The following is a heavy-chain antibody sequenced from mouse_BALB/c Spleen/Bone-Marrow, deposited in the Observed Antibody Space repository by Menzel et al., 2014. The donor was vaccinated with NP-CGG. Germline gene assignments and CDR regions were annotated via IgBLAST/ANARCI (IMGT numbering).Heavy chain of an antibody. CDR2: IYPGDGDT. J-gene: IGHJ3*01. CDR3: ARTYGSSYFVY. V-gene: IGHV1-82*01. Sequence: VQLQQSGPEMVKPGASVKISCRASGYAFSSSWMNWVKQRPGQGLEWIGRIYPGDGDTNYNGKFKGKATLTAGKSSSTAYMQLSSLTSVDSAVYICARTYGSSYFVYWGQGTLVTVSA. D-gene: IGHD1-1*01. CDR1: GYAFSSSW.